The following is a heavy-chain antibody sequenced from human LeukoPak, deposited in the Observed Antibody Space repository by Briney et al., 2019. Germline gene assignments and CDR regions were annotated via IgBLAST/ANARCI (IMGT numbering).Heavy chain of an antibody. CDR2: ISYDGSNK. J-gene: IGHJ1*01. Sequence: GGSLRLSCAASGFTFSSYAMHWVRQAPGKGLEWVAVISYDGSNKYYADSVKGRFTISRDNSKNTLYLQMNSLRAEDTAVYYCARGGSQHWGQGTLVTVSS. V-gene: IGHV3-30*04. D-gene: IGHD3-10*01. CDR3: ARGGSQH. CDR1: GFTFSSYA.